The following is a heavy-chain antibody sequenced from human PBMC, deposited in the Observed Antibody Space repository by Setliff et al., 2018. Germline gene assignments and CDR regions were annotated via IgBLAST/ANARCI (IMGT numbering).Heavy chain of an antibody. J-gene: IGHJ4*02. CDR2: MNPNSGKT. V-gene: IGHV1-8*02. Sequence: ASVKVSCKASGYPFISYDINWVRQAPGQGLEWMGWMNPNSGKTGYAQKFQGRVTMTEDTSTDTAYMELSSLRSEDTAMYYCAIIGPDSSGYYWIFDYWGQGTLVTVSS. CDR3: AIIGPDSSGYYWIFDY. D-gene: IGHD3-22*01. CDR1: GYPFISYD.